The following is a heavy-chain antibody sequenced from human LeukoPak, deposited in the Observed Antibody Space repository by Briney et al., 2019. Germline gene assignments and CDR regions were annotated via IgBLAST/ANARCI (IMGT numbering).Heavy chain of an antibody. CDR1: GFTFSNYA. CDR3: ARDRWEWIQLTPDY. CDR2: ISYDGSNK. V-gene: IGHV3-30-3*01. Sequence: PGGSLRLSCAASGFTFSNYAMHWVRQAPGKGLEWVALISYDGSNKYYADSVKGRFTISRDNSKNTLYLQMNSLRAEDTAAYYCARDRWEWIQLTPDYWGQGTLITVSS. J-gene: IGHJ4*02. D-gene: IGHD5-18*01.